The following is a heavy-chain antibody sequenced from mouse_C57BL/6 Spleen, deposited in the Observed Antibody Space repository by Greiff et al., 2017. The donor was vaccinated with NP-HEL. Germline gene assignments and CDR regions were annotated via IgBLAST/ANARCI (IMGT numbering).Heavy chain of an antibody. J-gene: IGHJ2*01. Sequence: EVQLVESGGGLVKPGGSLKLSCAASGFTFSDYGMHWVRQAPEKGLEWVAYISSGSSTIYYADTVKGRFTISRDNAKNTLFLQMTRLRSEDTAMYYCAREFNYYGSSYPDYWGQGTTLTVAS. CDR3: AREFNYYGSSYPDY. D-gene: IGHD1-1*01. CDR2: ISSGSSTI. CDR1: GFTFSDYG. V-gene: IGHV5-17*01.